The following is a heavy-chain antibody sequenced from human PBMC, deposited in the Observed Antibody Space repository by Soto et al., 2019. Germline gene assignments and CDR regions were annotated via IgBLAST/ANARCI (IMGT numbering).Heavy chain of an antibody. CDR2: INPNSGGT. D-gene: IGHD2-15*01. CDR1: GYTFTGYY. CDR3: ARVGCSGGSCYDRYHYYGMDV. Sequence: ASVKVSCKASGYTFTGYYMHWVRQAPGQGLEWMGWINPNSGGTNYAQKFQGRVTMTRDTSISTAYMELSRLRSDDTAVYYCARVGCSGGSCYDRYHYYGMDVWGQGTTVTVSS. J-gene: IGHJ6*02. V-gene: IGHV1-2*02.